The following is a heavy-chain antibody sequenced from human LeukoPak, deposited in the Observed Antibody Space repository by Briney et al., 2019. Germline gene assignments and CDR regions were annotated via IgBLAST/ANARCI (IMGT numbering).Heavy chain of an antibody. J-gene: IGHJ5*02. CDR2: IYHSGST. Sequence: SETLSLTCAVSGYSISSGYYWGWIRQPPGKGLEWIGSIYHSGSTYYNPSLKGRVTISVDTSKNQFSLKLSSVTAADTAVYYCARDCMTYYYDSSGLNWFDPWGQGTLVTVSS. CDR3: ARDCMTYYYDSSGLNWFDP. CDR1: GYSISSGYY. D-gene: IGHD3-22*01. V-gene: IGHV4-38-2*02.